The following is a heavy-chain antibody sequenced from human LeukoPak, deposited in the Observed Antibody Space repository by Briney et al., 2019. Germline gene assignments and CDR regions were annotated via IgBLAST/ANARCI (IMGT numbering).Heavy chain of an antibody. J-gene: IGHJ4*02. V-gene: IGHV1-3*01. CDR1: GYTFTSYA. Sequence: APVKVSCKASGYTFTSYAMHWVRQAPGQRLEWMGWINAGNGNTKYSQKFQGRVTITRDTSASTAYMELSSLRSEDTAVYYCARAGGDLYYFDYWGQGTLVTVSS. D-gene: IGHD4-17*01. CDR3: ARAGGDLYYFDY. CDR2: INAGNGNT.